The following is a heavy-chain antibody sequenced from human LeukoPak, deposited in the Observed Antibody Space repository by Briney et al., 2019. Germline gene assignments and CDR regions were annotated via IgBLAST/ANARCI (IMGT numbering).Heavy chain of an antibody. J-gene: IGHJ6*03. CDR3: ARAASDFWSGYYYYYMDV. Sequence: SETLSLTCTVSGGSVSSGSYYWSWIRQPPGMGLEWIGYIYYSGSTNYNPSLKSRVTISVDTSRNQFSLKLSSVTAADTAVYYCARAASDFWSGYYYYYMDVWGKGTTVTVSS. CDR2: IYYSGST. V-gene: IGHV4-61*01. D-gene: IGHD3-3*01. CDR1: GGSVSSGSYY.